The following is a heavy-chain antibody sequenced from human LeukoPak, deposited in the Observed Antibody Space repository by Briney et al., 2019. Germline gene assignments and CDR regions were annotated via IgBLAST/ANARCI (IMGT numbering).Heavy chain of an antibody. D-gene: IGHD6-13*01. CDR1: GYTFTGYY. CDR3: ARVFFSSSLYLPGY. J-gene: IGHJ4*02. Sequence: ASVKVSCKASGYTFTGYYMHWVRQAPGQGLEWMGWIDPNSGGTNYAQKFQGRVTMTRDTSISTAYMELSRLRSDDTAVYYRARVFFSSSLYLPGYWGQGTLVTVSA. CDR2: IDPNSGGT. V-gene: IGHV1-2*02.